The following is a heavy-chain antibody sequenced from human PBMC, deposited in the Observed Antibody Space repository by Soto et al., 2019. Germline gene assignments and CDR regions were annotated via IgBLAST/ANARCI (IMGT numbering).Heavy chain of an antibody. V-gene: IGHV3-21*01. CDR1: GFTFTRYS. CDR3: ARESEDLTSNFDY. Sequence: EVQLVESVGGLVKPGGSLRLSCAASGFTFTRYSMNWVRQAPGKGLEWVSSISSTTNYIYYADSMKGRFTVSRDNAKNSVYLEMNSLSAEDTAVYYCARESEDLTSNFDYWGQGTLVNVSS. J-gene: IGHJ4*02. CDR2: ISSTTNYI.